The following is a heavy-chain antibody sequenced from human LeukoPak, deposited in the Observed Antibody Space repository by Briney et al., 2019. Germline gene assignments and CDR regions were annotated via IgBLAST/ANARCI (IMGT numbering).Heavy chain of an antibody. D-gene: IGHD1-26*01. J-gene: IGHJ4*02. CDR3: AGELRYSGSRH. CDR2: ISSSSYI. CDR1: GFTFSSYS. Sequence: PGGSLRLSCAASGFTFSSYSMNWVRQAPGKGLEWVSSISSSSYIYYADSVKGRFTISRDNAKNSLYLQMNSLRAEDTAVYYCAGELRYSGSRHWGQGTLVTVSS. V-gene: IGHV3-21*01.